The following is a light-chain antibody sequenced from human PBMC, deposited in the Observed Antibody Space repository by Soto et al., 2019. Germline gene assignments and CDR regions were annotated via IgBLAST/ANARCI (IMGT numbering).Light chain of an antibody. Sequence: ALTQPASVSGSPGQSITISCTGTSSDVGSYNLISWYQQYPDKAPKLMIYEVSKRPSGVSNRFSGSKTGSSASLAISVLQSFEETDYYCAGSDARVNGCVFGIGTKVTVL. J-gene: IGLJ1*01. CDR2: EVS. CDR1: SSDVGSYNL. V-gene: IGLV2-14*02. CDR3: AGSDARVNGCV.